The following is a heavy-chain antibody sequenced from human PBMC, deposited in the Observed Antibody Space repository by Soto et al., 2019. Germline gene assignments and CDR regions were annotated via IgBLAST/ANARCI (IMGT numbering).Heavy chain of an antibody. CDR3: ASAGQQLVGYFDY. J-gene: IGHJ4*01. CDR1: GFIFNHFG. D-gene: IGHD6-13*01. CDR2: IWYDGSKK. V-gene: IGHV3-33*01. Sequence: SLRRSCSAAGFIFNHFGIHWVRQTPGKGLEWLAVIWYDGSKKYYADSVKGRFTISRDSSKNTVDLEMNSLRVEDTALYHCASAGQQLVGYFDYCGHRTLVAVSS.